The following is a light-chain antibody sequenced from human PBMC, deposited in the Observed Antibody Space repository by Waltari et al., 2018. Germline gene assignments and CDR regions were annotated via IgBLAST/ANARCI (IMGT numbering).Light chain of an antibody. J-gene: IGKJ1*01. V-gene: IGKV1-17*01. CDR1: QGISIY. Sequence: DIQMSQSPSSLSASVGDRVTITCRASQGISIYLNLYQQKPGKAPKLLIYYANSLASGVPSRFSGSGSGTEFTLTINRLQPEDFATYYCQQGNTYPWTFGQGTKVDIK. CDR3: QQGNTYPWT. CDR2: YAN.